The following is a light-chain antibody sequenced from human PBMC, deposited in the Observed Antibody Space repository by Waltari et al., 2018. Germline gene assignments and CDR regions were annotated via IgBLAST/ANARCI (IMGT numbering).Light chain of an antibody. J-gene: IGKJ2*01. Sequence: EIVMTPPSATLSVSPGERATLSCRASQSVSSNLAWYQQKPGQAPRLLIYGASTRATGIPARFSGSESGTEFTLTISSLQSEDVAVYYCQQYNNWPPYTFGQGTKLEIK. V-gene: IGKV3D-15*01. CDR2: GAS. CDR3: QQYNNWPPYT. CDR1: QSVSSN.